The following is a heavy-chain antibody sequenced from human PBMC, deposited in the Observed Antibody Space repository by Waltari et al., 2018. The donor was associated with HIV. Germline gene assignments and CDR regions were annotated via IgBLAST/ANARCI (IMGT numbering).Heavy chain of an antibody. Sequence: QVPLVQSGAEVKKPGASVKVSCKASGYTFTSYYLHWVRQAPGEGLEWMGRINPSGGSTSYAQKFQGRVTMTRDRSTSTVYMELSSLRSEDTAVYYCARDGDGAVAWDYWGQGTLVTVSS. CDR3: ARDGDGAVAWDY. CDR1: GYTFTSYY. D-gene: IGHD6-19*01. V-gene: IGHV1-46*01. CDR2: INPSGGST. J-gene: IGHJ4*02.